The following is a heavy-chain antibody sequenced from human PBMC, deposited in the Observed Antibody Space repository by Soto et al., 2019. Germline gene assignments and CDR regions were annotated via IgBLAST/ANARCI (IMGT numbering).Heavy chain of an antibody. CDR1: GGTFSSYT. D-gene: IGHD3-9*01. V-gene: IGHV1-69*02. CDR3: ARSHYDILTGPVD. Sequence: GASVKVSCKASGGTFSSYTISWVRQAPGQGLEWMGRIIPILGIANYAQKFQGRVTITADKSTSTAYMELSSLRSEDTAVYYCARSHYDILTGPVDWGQGTLVTVSS. J-gene: IGHJ4*02. CDR2: IIPILGIA.